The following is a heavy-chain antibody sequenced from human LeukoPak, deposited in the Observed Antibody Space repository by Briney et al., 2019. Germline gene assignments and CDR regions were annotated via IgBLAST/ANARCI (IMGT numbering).Heavy chain of an antibody. Sequence: PGGSLRLSCAASGFTFSSYGMHWVRQAPGKGLEWVAVISYDGSNKYYADSVKGRFTISRDNSKNTLYLQMISLRAEDTAVYFCVRDGDAYNFDFWGQGVLVTVSS. CDR2: ISYDGSNK. J-gene: IGHJ4*02. CDR1: GFTFSSYG. D-gene: IGHD5-24*01. V-gene: IGHV3-30*03. CDR3: VRDGDAYNFDF.